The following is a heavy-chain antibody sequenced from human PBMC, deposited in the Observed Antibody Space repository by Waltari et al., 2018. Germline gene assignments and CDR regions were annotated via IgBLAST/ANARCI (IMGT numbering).Heavy chain of an antibody. V-gene: IGHV3-48*03. CDR3: ARDCGSGATCSHFDY. CDR2: ISENGENI. Sequence: DVQLLGSGGGLVQPGGSLSLSCAAPGFTFSRYELNWVRQAPGRGLEWVAYISENGENIYYVDSVKGRFTISRDNTNDLLHLQMNSLRDDDTGIYYCARDCGSGATCSHFDYWGQGNLVTVAS. CDR1: GFTFSRYE. J-gene: IGHJ4*02. D-gene: IGHD2-21*01.